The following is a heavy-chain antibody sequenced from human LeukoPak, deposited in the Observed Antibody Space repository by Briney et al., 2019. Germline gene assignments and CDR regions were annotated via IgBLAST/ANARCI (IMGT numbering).Heavy chain of an antibody. CDR1: GYTFTSYD. Sequence: ASVTVSCTASGYTFTSYDINWVRQATGQGLEWMGWMNPNSGNTGYAQKFQGRVTMTRNTSISTAYTELSSLRSEDTAVYYCATSRGYCGGDCYSAYWGQGTLVTVSS. J-gene: IGHJ4*02. V-gene: IGHV1-8*01. D-gene: IGHD2-21*02. CDR3: ATSRGYCGGDCYSAY. CDR2: MNPNSGNT.